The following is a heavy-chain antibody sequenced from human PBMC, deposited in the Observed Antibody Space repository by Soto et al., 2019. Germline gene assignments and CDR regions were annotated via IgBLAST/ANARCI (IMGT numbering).Heavy chain of an antibody. Sequence: PGGSLRLSCAASGFTFNSYWMHWVRQVPGKGLVWVSRINNDGSTTNYADSVKGRFTISRDNARNTVYLQMNSLGADDTAVYYCVRGVIAANCFDYWGQGTLVTVSS. CDR2: INNDGSTT. J-gene: IGHJ4*02. CDR3: VRGVIAANCFDY. CDR1: GFTFNSYW. D-gene: IGHD2-15*01. V-gene: IGHV3-74*01.